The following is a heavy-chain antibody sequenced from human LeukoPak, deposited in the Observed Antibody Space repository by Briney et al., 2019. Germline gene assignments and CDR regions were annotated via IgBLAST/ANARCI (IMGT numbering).Heavy chain of an antibody. Sequence: GGSLRLSCAASGYTFSSYAMHWVRQAPGKGLEWVAVISYDGSNKYYADSVKGRFTISRDNSKNTLYLQMNSLRAEDTAVYYCARGMLSIAARPNYWGQGTLVTVSS. CDR2: ISYDGSNK. J-gene: IGHJ4*02. CDR1: GYTFSSYA. V-gene: IGHV3-30-3*01. D-gene: IGHD6-6*01. CDR3: ARGMLSIAARPNY.